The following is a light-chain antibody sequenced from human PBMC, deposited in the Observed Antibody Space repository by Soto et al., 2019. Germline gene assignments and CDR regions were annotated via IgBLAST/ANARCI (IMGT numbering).Light chain of an antibody. V-gene: IGKV1-5*03. Sequence: DIRMTQSAATLSVSVGDRVTITCRASQSISIYLAWYQQKTGKAPKLLIYEASSLESGVPSRFSGSVYGTEFNLTISSLQTDDFATYYCQQYNSYPWTFGQGTKVDIK. CDR1: QSISIY. J-gene: IGKJ1*01. CDR2: EAS. CDR3: QQYNSYPWT.